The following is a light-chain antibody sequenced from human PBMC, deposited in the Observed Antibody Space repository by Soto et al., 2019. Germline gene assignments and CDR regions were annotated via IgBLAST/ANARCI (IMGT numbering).Light chain of an antibody. Sequence: QSVLTQPPSVSGAPGQKVTISCSGSSSDIGNNYVSWYQQLPGTAPKLLIYDNNKRPSGIPDRFSGSKSGTSGTLDITGLQTGDEADYYCATWDGSLTGEVFGGGTQLTVL. CDR1: SSDIGNNY. J-gene: IGLJ2*01. V-gene: IGLV1-51*01. CDR2: DNN. CDR3: ATWDGSLTGEV.